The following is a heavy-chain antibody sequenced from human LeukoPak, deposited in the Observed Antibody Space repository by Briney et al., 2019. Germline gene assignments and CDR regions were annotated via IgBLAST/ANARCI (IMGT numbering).Heavy chain of an antibody. CDR2: ISASGGST. J-gene: IGHJ5*02. Sequence: GGSLRLSCEASGFTFSRSDMIWVRQAPGNGLEWVSIISASGGSTFYADSVRGRFTISRDNSENILYLQLSSLRAEDTAVYHCVKKCNSWSPRFDPWGQGTLVTVSS. D-gene: IGHD6-13*01. CDR1: GFTFSRSD. V-gene: IGHV3-23*01. CDR3: VKKCNSWSPRFDP.